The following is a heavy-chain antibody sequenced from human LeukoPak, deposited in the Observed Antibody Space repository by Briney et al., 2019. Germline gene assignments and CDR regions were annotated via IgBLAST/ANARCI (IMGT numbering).Heavy chain of an antibody. Sequence: GGSLRLSCAASGFTFDDFTMHWVRQAPGKGLEWVSLITWDGGSTYYADSVQGRFTISRDNSKNSLYLQMNSLRAEDTALYYCAKAAQKYYYYMGVWGKGTTVTVSS. CDR1: GFTFDDFT. J-gene: IGHJ6*03. V-gene: IGHV3-43D*03. CDR3: AKAAQKYYYYMGV. CDR2: ITWDGGST.